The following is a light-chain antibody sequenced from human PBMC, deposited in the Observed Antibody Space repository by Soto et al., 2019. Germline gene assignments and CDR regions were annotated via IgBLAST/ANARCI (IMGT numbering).Light chain of an antibody. J-gene: IGKJ5*01. Sequence: VMTQAPATLSVSPGERATLSCRASQTINNNVAWYQLKDGQVPRLVIYGASTRATGIPDRFSGSGSGTDFTLTISRLEAEDFAVYYCQQYGSSPITFGQGTRLEIK. CDR1: QTINNN. V-gene: IGKV3-20*01. CDR3: QQYGSSPIT. CDR2: GAS.